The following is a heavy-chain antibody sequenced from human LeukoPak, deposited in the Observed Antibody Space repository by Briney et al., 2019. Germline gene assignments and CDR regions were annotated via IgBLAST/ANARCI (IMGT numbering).Heavy chain of an antibody. Sequence: ESGPTLVNPTQTLTLTCTFSGFSLSTSRVGVGWIRQTPGKALEWLRIIYWDDDKRYCPSLKSRLTITKDTSKNQVVLTMTNMDPVDTATYYCAHLIAYGSGPYFDYWGQGTLVTVSS. V-gene: IGHV2-5*02. J-gene: IGHJ4*02. CDR2: IYWDDDK. D-gene: IGHD3-10*01. CDR3: AHLIAYGSGPYFDY. CDR1: GFSLSTSRVG.